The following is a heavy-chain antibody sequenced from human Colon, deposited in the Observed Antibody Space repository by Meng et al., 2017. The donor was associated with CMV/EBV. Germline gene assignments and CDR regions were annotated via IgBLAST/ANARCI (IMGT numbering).Heavy chain of an antibody. CDR1: GYPFTIHY. J-gene: IGHJ4*02. V-gene: IGHV1-2*02. Sequence: ASVKVSCKTSGYPFTIHYIHWVRQAPGRGLEWMGWMNPNSGDTNYAQRFQDRVEMTRDTTVNTAYLDLTSLRSADTVVYYCATLSIYDSTISDFWGQGTLVTVSS. CDR2: MNPNSGDT. D-gene: IGHD5/OR15-5a*01. CDR3: ATLSIYDSTISDF.